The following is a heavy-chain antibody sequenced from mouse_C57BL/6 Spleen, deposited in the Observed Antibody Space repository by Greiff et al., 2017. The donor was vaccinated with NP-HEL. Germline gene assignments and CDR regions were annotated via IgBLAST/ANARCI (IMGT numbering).Heavy chain of an antibody. CDR2: INPSNGGT. CDR3: ARGDYYGSSLAWFAY. V-gene: IGHV1-53*01. D-gene: IGHD1-1*01. CDR1: GYTFTSYW. J-gene: IGHJ3*01. Sequence: VQLQQPGTELVKPGASVKLSCKASGYTFTSYWMHWVKQRPGQGLEWIGNINPSNGGTNYNEKFKSKATLTVDKSSSTAYMQLSSLTSEDSAVYDCARGDYYGSSLAWFAYWGQGTLVTVSA.